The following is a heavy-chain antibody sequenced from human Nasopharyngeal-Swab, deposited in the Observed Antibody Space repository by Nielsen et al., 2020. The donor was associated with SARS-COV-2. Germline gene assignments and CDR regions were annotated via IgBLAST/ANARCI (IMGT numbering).Heavy chain of an antibody. D-gene: IGHD3-3*01. CDR2: ISYDGSNK. CDR3: ARGAIFGVVKRGPWDYYGMDV. CDR1: GFSFRSYG. Sequence: LSLTCAASGFSFRSYGMHWVRQAPGKGLAWVAVISYDGSNKDYADSVKGRFTISRDNSKNTLYLQTNSLRADDTAVYYCARGAIFGVVKRGPWDYYGMDVWGQGTTVTVSS. J-gene: IGHJ6*02. V-gene: IGHV3-30*03.